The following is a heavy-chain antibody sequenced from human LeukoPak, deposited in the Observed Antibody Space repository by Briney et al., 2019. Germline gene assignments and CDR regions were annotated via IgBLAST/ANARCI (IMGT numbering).Heavy chain of an antibody. D-gene: IGHD3-22*01. Sequence: GASVKVSCKASGYTFTGYYMHWVRQAPGQGLEWMGRINPNSGGTNYAQKFQGGVTMTRDTSISTAYMELSRLRSDDTAVYYCAKVGMIVVGQAYYYYMDVWGKGTTVTVSS. V-gene: IGHV1-2*06. CDR1: GYTFTGYY. J-gene: IGHJ6*03. CDR2: INPNSGGT. CDR3: AKVGMIVVGQAYYYYMDV.